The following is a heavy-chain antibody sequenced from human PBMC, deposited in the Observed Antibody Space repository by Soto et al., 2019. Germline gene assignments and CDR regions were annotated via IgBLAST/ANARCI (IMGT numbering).Heavy chain of an antibody. V-gene: IGHV4-4*02. D-gene: IGHD3-10*01. CDR1: GGSISSSNW. CDR3: ARNYMVRGVMRRFDP. CDR2: IYHSGGT. Sequence: QVQLQESGPGLVKPSGTLSLTCAGSGGSISSSNWWIWVRQPPGKWLEWTGAIYHSGGTNYKPSPTSSGTISVDKAKNQFSLKLSSVHAADTAVYYCARNYMVRGVMRRFDPWDQGTLVTVSS. J-gene: IGHJ5*02.